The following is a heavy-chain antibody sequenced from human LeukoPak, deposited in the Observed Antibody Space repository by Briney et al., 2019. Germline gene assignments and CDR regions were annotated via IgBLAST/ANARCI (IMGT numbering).Heavy chain of an antibody. D-gene: IGHD3-22*01. CDR3: ARDDLHYDSSGYLRS. CDR2: IIPILGIA. V-gene: IGHV1-69*04. Sequence: SVKVSCKASGGTFSSYAISWVRQAPGQGLEWMGRIIPILGIANYAQKFQGRVTITADKSTSTAYMELSSLRSEDTAVYYCARDDLHYDSSGYLRSWGQGTLDTVSS. J-gene: IGHJ4*02. CDR1: GGTFSSYA.